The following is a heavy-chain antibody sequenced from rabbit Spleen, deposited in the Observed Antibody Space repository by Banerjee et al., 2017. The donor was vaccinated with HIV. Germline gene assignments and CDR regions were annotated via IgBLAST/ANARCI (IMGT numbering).Heavy chain of an antibody. CDR2: IDPIFGST. J-gene: IGHJ4*01. V-gene: IGHV1S47*01. CDR1: GFDFSSYG. D-gene: IGHD7-1*01. CDR3: VRDLGYAGYAAYDYAYFNL. Sequence: QEQLVESGGGLVQPGGSLKLSCKASGFDFSSYGMSWVRQAPEKGLEWIGYIDPIFGSTYYASWVNGRFTISSHNAQNTLYLQLNSLTAADMATYFCVRDLGYAGYAAYDYAYFNLWGQGTLVTVS.